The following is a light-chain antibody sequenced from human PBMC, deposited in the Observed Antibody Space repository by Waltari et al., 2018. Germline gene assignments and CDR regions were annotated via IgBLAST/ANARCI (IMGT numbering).Light chain of an antibody. CDR3: GTWDGSLSAL. CDR2: DNN. V-gene: IGLV1-51*01. Sequence: QSVLTQPPSVSAAPGQTVTISCSGSSSDIGTNYVSWYKQLPGTAPKLLIYDNNKRPSGIPDRFSGSKSGTSATLGITGLQTGDEADYYCGTWDGSLSALFGGGTKLTVL. CDR1: SSDIGTNY. J-gene: IGLJ2*01.